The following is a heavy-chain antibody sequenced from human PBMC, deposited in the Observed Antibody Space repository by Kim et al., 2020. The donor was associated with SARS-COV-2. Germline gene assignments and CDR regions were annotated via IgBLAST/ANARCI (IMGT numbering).Heavy chain of an antibody. V-gene: IGHV3-30*05. CDR3: ARDRRGDYFDWYLDR. Sequence: DSVKGRFTISGDNSKNTQYLQMSSLRAEGTAVYYCARDRRGDYFDWYLDRWGRGTLVTVSS. D-gene: IGHD4-17*01. J-gene: IGHJ2*01.